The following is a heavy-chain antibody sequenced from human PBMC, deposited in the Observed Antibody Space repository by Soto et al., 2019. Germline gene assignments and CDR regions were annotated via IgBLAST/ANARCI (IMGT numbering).Heavy chain of an antibody. J-gene: IGHJ4*02. D-gene: IGHD1-26*01. V-gene: IGHV1-69*12. CDR1: GGTFSSYA. CDR2: IIPIFGTA. Sequence: QVQLVQSGAEVKKPGSSVKVSCKASGGTFSSYAISWVRQAPGQGLEWMGGIIPIFGTANYAQKFQGRVTITADESTSTAYLKVSSLRSEDTAVYYSARGGWESGGFDYWGQGTLVTVSS. CDR3: ARGGWESGGFDY.